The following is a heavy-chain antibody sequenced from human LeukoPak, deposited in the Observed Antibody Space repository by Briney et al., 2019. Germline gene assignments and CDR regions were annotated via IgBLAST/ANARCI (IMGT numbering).Heavy chain of an antibody. D-gene: IGHD6-13*01. Sequence: ASVTVSCKASGYTFTSYAMNWVRQAPGQGLEWMGWINTSTGNPTYAQGFTGRFVFSLDTSVSTAYLQISSLKAEDTAVYYCARAIRYSSSWSDAFDIWGQGTMVTVSS. V-gene: IGHV7-4-1*02. CDR3: ARAIRYSSSWSDAFDI. CDR2: INTSTGNP. CDR1: GYTFTSYA. J-gene: IGHJ3*02.